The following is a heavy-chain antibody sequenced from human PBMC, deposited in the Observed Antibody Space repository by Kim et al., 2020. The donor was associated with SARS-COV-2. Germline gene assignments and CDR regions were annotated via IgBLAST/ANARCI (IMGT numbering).Heavy chain of an antibody. D-gene: IGHD2-15*01. Sequence: GESLKISCKGSGYSFTSYWIGWVRQMPGKGLEWMGIIYPGDSDNRYSPSFQGQVTISADKSISTAYLQWSSLKASDTAMYYCARRGYCSGGSCFRANDAFDIWGQGTMVTVSS. CDR1: GYSFTSYW. CDR2: IYPGDSDN. V-gene: IGHV5-51*01. CDR3: ARRGYCSGGSCFRANDAFDI. J-gene: IGHJ3*02.